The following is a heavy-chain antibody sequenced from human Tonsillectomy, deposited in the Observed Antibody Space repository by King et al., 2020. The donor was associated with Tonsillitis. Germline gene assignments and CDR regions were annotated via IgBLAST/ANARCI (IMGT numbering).Heavy chain of an antibody. J-gene: IGHJ4*02. Sequence: VQLVESGGGVVQPGRSLRLSCAASGFTFSSYGMHWVRQAPGKGLEWVAVISYDGSKKYYVDSVKGRFTISRDNSKNTLYLQMNSLRAEDTAVYYCAKGWYNWDYWGQGTLVTVSS. CDR2: ISYDGSKK. V-gene: IGHV3-30*18. D-gene: IGHD1-20*01. CDR1: GFTFSSYG. CDR3: AKGWYNWDY.